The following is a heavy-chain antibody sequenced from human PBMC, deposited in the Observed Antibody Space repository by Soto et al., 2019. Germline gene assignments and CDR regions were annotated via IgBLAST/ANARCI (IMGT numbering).Heavy chain of an antibody. CDR2: IHHSGST. CDR3: ARGVGDSSSSIDY. V-gene: IGHV4-34*01. D-gene: IGHD6-6*01. J-gene: IGHJ4*02. Sequence: SETLSLTCAVYGGSFSGYYWSWTRQPPGKGLEWIGEIHHSGSTNYNPSLKSRVTISVDTSKNQFSLKLSSVTAADTAVYYCARGVGDSSSSIDYWGQGTLVTV. CDR1: GGSFSGYY.